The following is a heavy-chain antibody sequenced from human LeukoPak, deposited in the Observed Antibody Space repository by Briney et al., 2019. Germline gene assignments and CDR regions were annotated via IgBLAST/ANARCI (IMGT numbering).Heavy chain of an antibody. CDR1: GFTFSSYG. J-gene: IGHJ4*02. CDR2: ISGSGGST. V-gene: IGHV3-23*01. CDR3: AKDRSGAAHDFDY. Sequence: PGRSLRLSCAASGFTFSSYGMHWVRQAPGKGLEWVSAISGSGGSTYYADSVKGRFTISRDNSKNTLYLQMNSLRAEDTAIYHCAKDRSGAAHDFDYWGQGTLVTVSS. D-gene: IGHD6-6*01.